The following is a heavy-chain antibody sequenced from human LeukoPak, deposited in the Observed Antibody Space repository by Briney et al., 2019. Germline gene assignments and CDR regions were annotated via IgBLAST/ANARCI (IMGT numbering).Heavy chain of an antibody. CDR3: ATDQYASAWGSYRPYFDF. D-gene: IGHD3-16*02. V-gene: IGHV1-18*04. CDR1: GYTFSSYG. Sequence: ASVKVSCKASGYTFSSYGISWVRQAPGQGLEWMGSISPYTGDTKYAERLQDRVIMTTDTSTRTAYMELRSLTSDDTAVFYCATDQYASAWGSYRPYFDFWGQGTLVTVFS. J-gene: IGHJ4*02. CDR2: ISPYTGDT.